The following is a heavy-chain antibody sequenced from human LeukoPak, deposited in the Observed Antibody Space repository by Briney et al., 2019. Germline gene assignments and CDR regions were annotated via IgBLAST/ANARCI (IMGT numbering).Heavy chain of an antibody. V-gene: IGHV3-33*01. D-gene: IGHD3-22*01. Sequence: PGGSLRLSCAASGFTFSSYGMHWVRQAPGKGLEWVAVIWYDGSNKYYADSVKGRFTISRDNSKNTLYLQMNSPRAEDTAVYYCARDVDSSGYNLGIRFDYWGQGTLVTVSS. CDR2: IWYDGSNK. J-gene: IGHJ4*02. CDR3: ARDVDSSGYNLGIRFDY. CDR1: GFTFSSYG.